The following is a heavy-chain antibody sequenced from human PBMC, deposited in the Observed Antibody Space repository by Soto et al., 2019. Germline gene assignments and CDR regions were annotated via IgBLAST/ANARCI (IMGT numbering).Heavy chain of an antibody. CDR1: GFTVSSNY. CDR3: ARDAIAVAGRNAYKDDAFDI. Sequence: EVQLVESGGGLVQPGGSLRLSCAASGFTVSSNYMSWVRQAPGKGLEWVSVIYSGGSTYYADSVKGRFTIARDNSKNTLYLEMNSLRAEDTSVYYCARDAIAVAGRNAYKDDAFDIWDQGTSVTVSS. V-gene: IGHV3-66*01. D-gene: IGHD6-19*01. J-gene: IGHJ3*02. CDR2: IYSGGST.